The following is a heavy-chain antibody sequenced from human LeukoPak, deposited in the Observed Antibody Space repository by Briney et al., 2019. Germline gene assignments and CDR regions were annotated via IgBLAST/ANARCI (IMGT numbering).Heavy chain of an antibody. V-gene: IGHV4-38-2*02. CDR1: GYSINSGYF. D-gene: IGHD2-15*01. Sequence: SETLSLTCTVSGYSINSGYFWGWVRQPPGKGPEWIGSIFHTGDVYYNPSLRSRVTLDTSRNQVSLKVTSVTAADTALYYCARVVASTSIDSWGQGILVTVSS. CDR2: IFHTGDV. CDR3: ARVVASTSIDS. J-gene: IGHJ4*02.